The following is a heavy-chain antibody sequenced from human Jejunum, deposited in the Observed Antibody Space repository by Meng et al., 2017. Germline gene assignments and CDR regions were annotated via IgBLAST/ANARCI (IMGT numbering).Heavy chain of an antibody. Sequence: VQLQESGPGLVGPSGTLSLPCAVSGASISSGYWWSWVRQPPGKGLEWIGEIHHGGDTNYNPSLKSRVTISVDKSNNQYSLRLTSVTAADTAMYYCARNGAYSADHWGQGTLVTVSS. CDR3: ARNGAYSADH. D-gene: IGHD2-15*01. CDR2: IHHGGDT. CDR1: GASISSGYW. J-gene: IGHJ4*02. V-gene: IGHV4-4*02.